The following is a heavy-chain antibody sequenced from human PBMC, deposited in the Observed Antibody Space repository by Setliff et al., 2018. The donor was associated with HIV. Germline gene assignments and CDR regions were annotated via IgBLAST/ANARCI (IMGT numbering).Heavy chain of an antibody. CDR3: ARAAYSGTYVWEPATEL. D-gene: IGHD1-26*01. Sequence: KPSETLSLTCSVSGGSIRSGSYYWSWIRQPAGKGLEWIGHIYSTGSTRYNPSLESRLTILVDTSRNQFSLKLNSVTAADTAVYYCARAAYSGTYVWEPATELWGRGTLVTVSS. V-gene: IGHV4-61*09. J-gene: IGHJ2*01. CDR2: IYSTGST. CDR1: GGSIRSGSYY.